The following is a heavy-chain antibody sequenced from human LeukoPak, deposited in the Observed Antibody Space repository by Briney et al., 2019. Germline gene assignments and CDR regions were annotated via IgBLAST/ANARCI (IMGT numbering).Heavy chain of an antibody. Sequence: GGSRRLSCAASEFTFSNAWMSWVRQAPGKGLEWVGRIKTKTHGATTDYAAPVKGRFTISRDDSTNTLYLQVNSLKTEDTAVYYCTTFNDYFYYMDVWGKGTTVTVSS. CDR2: IKTKTHGATT. D-gene: IGHD2-8*01. CDR1: EFTFSNAW. V-gene: IGHV3-15*01. CDR3: TTFNDYFYYMDV. J-gene: IGHJ6*03.